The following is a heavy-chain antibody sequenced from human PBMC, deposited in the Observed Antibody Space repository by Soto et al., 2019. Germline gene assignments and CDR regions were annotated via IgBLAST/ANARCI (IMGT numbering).Heavy chain of an antibody. Sequence: GGSLRLSCAASGFTFTSFGMHWVRQAPGKXLEWVAVIWYDGSNKHYADSVKGRFTISRDNTKNTLYLQMSSLRADDTAVYYCARVQSGSNYGYYYYAMDVWGQGTTVTVSS. CDR1: GFTFTSFG. V-gene: IGHV3-33*01. CDR2: IWYDGSNK. D-gene: IGHD4-4*01. CDR3: ARVQSGSNYGYYYYAMDV. J-gene: IGHJ6*02.